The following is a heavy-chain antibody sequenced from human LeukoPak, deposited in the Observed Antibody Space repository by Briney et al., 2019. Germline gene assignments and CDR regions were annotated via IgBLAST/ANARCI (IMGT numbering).Heavy chain of an antibody. V-gene: IGHV3-23*01. CDR3: AKGPGELNR. CDR2: ISGSGGST. CDR1: DFTFTSYG. D-gene: IGHD3-10*01. Sequence: GGSLRLSCAASDFTFTSYGMSWVRQAPGKGLEWVSAISGSGGSTYYADSVKGRFTISRDNSKNTLYLQMNSLRAEDTAVYYCAKGPGELNRWGQGTLVTVSS. J-gene: IGHJ4*02.